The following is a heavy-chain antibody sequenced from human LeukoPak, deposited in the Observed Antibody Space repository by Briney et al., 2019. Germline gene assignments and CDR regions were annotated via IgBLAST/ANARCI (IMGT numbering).Heavy chain of an antibody. CDR3: ASTRNTYYYDSSERAFDI. CDR2: FYSGGST. J-gene: IGHJ3*02. D-gene: IGHD3-22*01. CDR1: GFTVSSNY. V-gene: IGHV3-53*04. Sequence: PGGSLRLSCAASGFTVSSNYMSWVRQAPGKGLEWVSVFYSGGSTYYADSVKGRFTISRHNSKNTLYLQMNSLRAEDTAVYYCASTRNTYYYDSSERAFDIWGQGAMVTVSS.